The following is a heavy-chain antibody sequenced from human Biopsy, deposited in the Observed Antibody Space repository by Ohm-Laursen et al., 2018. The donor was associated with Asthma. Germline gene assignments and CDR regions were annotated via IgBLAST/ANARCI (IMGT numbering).Heavy chain of an antibody. CDR1: GYTVNRYA. D-gene: IGHD3-22*01. V-gene: IGHV7-4-1*02. Sequence: ASVKASCKASGYTVNRYAINWVRQAPGQGLARMGWINTNTGNPTYAQGFTGRFVFSLDTSANTAHLQISSLKAEDTAVYYCARMISYYHEMRAPFFDYWGQGTPVTFSS. CDR3: ARMISYYHEMRAPFFDY. J-gene: IGHJ4*02. CDR2: INTNTGNP.